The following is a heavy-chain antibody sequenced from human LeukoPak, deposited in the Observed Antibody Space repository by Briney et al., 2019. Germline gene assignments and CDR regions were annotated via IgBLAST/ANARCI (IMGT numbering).Heavy chain of an antibody. CDR2: ISAYNGNT. D-gene: IGHD3-10*01. J-gene: IGHJ6*02. CDR3: ARKGGNYYGSGSYYNYGMDV. Sequence: ASVKVSCKASGGTFSSYGISWVRQAPGQGLEWMGWISAYNGNTNYAQKLQGRVTMTTDTSTSTAYMELRSLRSDDTAVYYCARKGGNYYGSGSYYNYGMDVWGQGTTVTVSS. V-gene: IGHV1-18*01. CDR1: GGTFSSYG.